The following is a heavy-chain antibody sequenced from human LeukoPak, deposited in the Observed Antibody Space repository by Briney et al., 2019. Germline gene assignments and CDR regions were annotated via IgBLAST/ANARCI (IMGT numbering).Heavy chain of an antibody. CDR2: MNPNSGNT. J-gene: IGHJ6*03. CDR3: ARGRRMKGSGRTERYYYYYYVDV. D-gene: IGHD3-10*01. V-gene: IGHV1-8*03. Sequence: ASVKVSCKXSGYTFTSYDINWVRQATRQGLEWMGRMNPNSGNTGYAQKFQGRVTITRNTSISTAYMELSSLRSEDTAVYYCARGRRMKGSGRTERYYYYYYVDVWGKGTTVTVSS. CDR1: GYTFTSYD.